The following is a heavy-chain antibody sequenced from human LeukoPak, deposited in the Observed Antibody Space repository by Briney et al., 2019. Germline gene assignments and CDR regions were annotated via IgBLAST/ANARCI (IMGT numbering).Heavy chain of an antibody. CDR1: GFTFSSYA. CDR2: ISGSGGST. V-gene: IGHV3-23*01. J-gene: IGHJ4*02. Sequence: GGSLRLSCAASGFTFSSYAMSWVRQAPGKGLEWVSAISGSGGSTYCADSVKGRFPISRDNAKNSLYLQMNSLRAEDTAVYYCARDPAADYYDSSGYFDYWGQGTLVTVSS. D-gene: IGHD3-22*01. CDR3: ARDPAADYYDSSGYFDY.